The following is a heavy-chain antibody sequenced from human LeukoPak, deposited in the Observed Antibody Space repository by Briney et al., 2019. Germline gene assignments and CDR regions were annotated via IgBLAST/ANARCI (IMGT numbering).Heavy chain of an antibody. D-gene: IGHD3-10*01. CDR1: GGSFSGYY. CDR2: INHSGST. CDR3: ARQGSGSYRLFDC. J-gene: IGHJ4*02. V-gene: IGHV4-34*01. Sequence: SETLPLTCAVYGGSFSGYYWSWIRQPPGKGLEWIGEINHSGSTNYNPSLKSRVTISVDTSKNQFSLKLSSVTAADTAVYYCARQGSGSYRLFDCWGQGTLVTVSS.